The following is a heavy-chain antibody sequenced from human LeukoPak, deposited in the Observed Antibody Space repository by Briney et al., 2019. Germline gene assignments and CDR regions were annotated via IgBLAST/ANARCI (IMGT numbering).Heavy chain of an antibody. CDR2: MLTSGNT. CDR1: GGSISSGGYY. CDR3: ARGFYGDYVFDY. D-gene: IGHD4-17*01. V-gene: IGHV4-61*02. Sequence: PSETLSLTCTVSGGSISSGGYYWSWIRQPAGKGLEWIGRMLTSGNTNYNPSLKSRVTMSVDTSKNQFSLNLSSVTAADTAVYYCARGFYGDYVFDYWGQGTLVTVSS. J-gene: IGHJ4*02.